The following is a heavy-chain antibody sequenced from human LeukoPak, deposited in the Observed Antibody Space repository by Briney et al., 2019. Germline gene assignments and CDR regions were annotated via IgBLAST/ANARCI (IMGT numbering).Heavy chain of an antibody. J-gene: IGHJ5*02. CDR2: IYPGDSDT. CDR3: ARRFGANNWFDP. D-gene: IGHD3-10*01. Sequence: GESLKISCKGSGYSFSSYWVAWVRQMPGKGLEWMGIIYPGDSDTRYSPSFQGQVTISADKSISTTYLQWSSLKASDTAMYYCARRFGANNWFDPWGQGTLVTVSS. CDR1: GYSFSSYW. V-gene: IGHV5-51*01.